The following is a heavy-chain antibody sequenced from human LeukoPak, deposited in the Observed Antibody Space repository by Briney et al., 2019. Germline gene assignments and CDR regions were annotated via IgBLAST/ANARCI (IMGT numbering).Heavy chain of an antibody. D-gene: IGHD4-17*01. J-gene: IGHJ4*02. CDR2: IKQDGSEK. CDR1: GFTFSSYW. CDR3: ARAVGDDYGDYVDY. V-gene: IGHV3-7*03. Sequence: GGSLRLSCAASGFTFSSYWMSWVRQAPGKGLEWVANIKQDGSEKYYVDSVKGRFTISRDNAKNSPYLQMNSLRAEDTAVYYCARAVGDDYGDYVDYWGQGTLVTVSS.